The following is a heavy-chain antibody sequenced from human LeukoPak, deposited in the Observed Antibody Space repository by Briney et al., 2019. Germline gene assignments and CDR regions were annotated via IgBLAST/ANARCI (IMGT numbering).Heavy chain of an antibody. CDR3: ARRIAADYYFDY. J-gene: IGHJ4*02. D-gene: IGHD6-13*01. CDR2: IYYSGST. V-gene: IGHV4-59*01. Sequence: SETLSLTCTVSGGSISRYYWSWIRQPPGKGLEWIGYIYYSGSTNYNPSLKSRVTISVDTSKNQFSLKLSSVTAADTAVYYCARRIAADYYFDYWGQGTLVTVSS. CDR1: GGSISRYY.